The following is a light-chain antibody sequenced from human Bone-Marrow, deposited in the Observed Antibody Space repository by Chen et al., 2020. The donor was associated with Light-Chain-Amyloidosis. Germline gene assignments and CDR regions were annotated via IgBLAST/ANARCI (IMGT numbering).Light chain of an antibody. CDR2: WAS. Sequence: DIVMTQSPDSLAVSLGERATINCKSSQSVLYSSNNRNYLAWYQQKPGQPPKLLIYWASTWESGVPDRFSGSGSGTDFTLTISSLQAEDVAVYYCQQYYSTPWTFGPGTKVEIK. J-gene: IGKJ1*01. V-gene: IGKV4-1*01. CDR3: QQYYSTPWT. CDR1: QSVLYSSNNRNY.